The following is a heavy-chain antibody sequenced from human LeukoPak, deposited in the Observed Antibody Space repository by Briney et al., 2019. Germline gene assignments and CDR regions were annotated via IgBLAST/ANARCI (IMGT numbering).Heavy chain of an antibody. V-gene: IGHV3-30*18. D-gene: IGHD6-13*01. CDR2: ISYDGSNK. Sequence: SGGSLRLSCAASGFTFSSYGMHWVRQAPGKGLEWVAVISYDGSNKYYADSVKGRFTISRDNSKNTLYLQMNSLRAEDTAVYYCAKGPTEGSSWTTPDYWGQGTLVTVSS. CDR3: AKGPTEGSSWTTPDY. J-gene: IGHJ4*02. CDR1: GFTFSSYG.